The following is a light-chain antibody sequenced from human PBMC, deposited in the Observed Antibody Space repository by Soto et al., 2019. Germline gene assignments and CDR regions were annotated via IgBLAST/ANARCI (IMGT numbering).Light chain of an antibody. CDR2: GAS. J-gene: IGKJ1*01. V-gene: IGKV3-20*01. CDR1: QSVSSSY. CDR3: QQYCSSPMT. Sequence: EIVLTQSPGTLSLSPGERATLSCRASQSVSSSYLAWYQQKPGQAPRLLIYGASSRATGIPDRFSGSGSGTDFTLTISRLEPEDFAVYYCQQYCSSPMTFGQGTKVEI.